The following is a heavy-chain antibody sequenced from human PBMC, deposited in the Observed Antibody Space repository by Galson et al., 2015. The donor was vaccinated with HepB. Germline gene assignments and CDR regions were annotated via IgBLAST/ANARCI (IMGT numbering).Heavy chain of an antibody. CDR2: IIPIFGTA. V-gene: IGHV1-18*01. Sequence: SVKVSCKASGYTFTSYGISWVRQAPGQGLEWMGGIIPIFGTANYAQKFQGRVTMTTDAATSTAYMELMSLRSDDTAVYYCARESMNGPWGDYWGQGTLVTVSS. CDR1: GYTFTSYG. CDR3: ARESMNGPWGDY. D-gene: IGHD7-27*01. J-gene: IGHJ4*02.